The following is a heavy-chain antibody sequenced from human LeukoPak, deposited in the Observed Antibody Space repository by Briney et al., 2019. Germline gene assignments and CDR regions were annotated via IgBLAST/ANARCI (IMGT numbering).Heavy chain of an antibody. CDR3: ARPIIVDTAMAPFDY. D-gene: IGHD5-18*01. J-gene: IGHJ4*02. Sequence: PSETLSLTCTVSGGSISSSGYYWGWIRQPPGKRLEWIGSIYYSRSTYYNPSLKSRVTISVDTSKNQFSLKLTSVTAADTAVYYCARPIIVDTAMAPFDYWGQGTLVTVSS. CDR1: GGSISSSGYY. CDR2: IYYSRST. V-gene: IGHV4-39*01.